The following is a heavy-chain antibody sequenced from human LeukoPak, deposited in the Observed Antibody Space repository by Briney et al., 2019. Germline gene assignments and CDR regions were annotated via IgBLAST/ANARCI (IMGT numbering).Heavy chain of an antibody. V-gene: IGHV3-23*01. CDR2: ISGSGGSP. CDR1: GFTFSSYA. CDR3: AKTLPAASLYYCYGMDV. J-gene: IGHJ6*02. Sequence: GGSLRLSCAASGFTFSSYAMSWVRQAPGKGLEWVSAISGSGGSPYYADSVKGRFTISRDNSKNTLYLQMNSLRAEDTAVYYCAKTLPAASLYYCYGMDVWGQGTTVTVSS. D-gene: IGHD2-2*01.